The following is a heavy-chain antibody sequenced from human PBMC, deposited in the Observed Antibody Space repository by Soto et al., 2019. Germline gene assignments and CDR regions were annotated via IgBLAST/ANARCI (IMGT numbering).Heavy chain of an antibody. CDR2: IYYSGST. Sequence: QVQLQESGPGLVKPSQTLSLTCTVSGGSISSGGYYWSWIRQHPGKGLEWIGYIYYSGSTYYNPSLKSRVTISVDTSKNQFSLKLSSVTAADTAVYYCARGEGYCSGGSCYYPPNYYYYGMDVWGQGTTVTVSS. V-gene: IGHV4-31*03. CDR3: ARGEGYCSGGSCYYPPNYYYYGMDV. CDR1: GGSISSGGYY. D-gene: IGHD2-15*01. J-gene: IGHJ6*02.